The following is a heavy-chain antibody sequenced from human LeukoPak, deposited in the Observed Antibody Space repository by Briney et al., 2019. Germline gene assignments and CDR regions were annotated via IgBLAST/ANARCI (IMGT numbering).Heavy chain of an antibody. V-gene: IGHV3-48*03. D-gene: IGHD2-15*01. Sequence: GGSLRLSCAASGFTFSSCEMNWVRQAPGKGLEWVSYISRSGNTIYYADSVKGRFSISRDNAKNSLYLQMNSLRAEDTAVYYCAKAGGLSCYSTLNYWGQGTLVTVSS. CDR3: AKAGGLSCYSTLNY. CDR1: GFTFSSCE. J-gene: IGHJ4*02. CDR2: ISRSGNTI.